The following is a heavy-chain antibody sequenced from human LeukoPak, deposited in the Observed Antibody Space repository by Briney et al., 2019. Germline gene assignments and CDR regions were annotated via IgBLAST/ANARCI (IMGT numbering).Heavy chain of an antibody. V-gene: IGHV3-48*04. CDR3: ARVGGSGWTVDY. D-gene: IGHD6-19*01. Sequence: PGGXLRLSCXXSXXDFSTYSXDWVRQAPGKGLEWVSYISSSSSNIYHADSVKGRFTISRDNAKNSLHLQMNSLRAENTAVYYCARVGGSGWTVDYWGQGTLVTVSS. CDR1: XXDFSTYS. J-gene: IGHJ4*02. CDR2: ISSSSSNI.